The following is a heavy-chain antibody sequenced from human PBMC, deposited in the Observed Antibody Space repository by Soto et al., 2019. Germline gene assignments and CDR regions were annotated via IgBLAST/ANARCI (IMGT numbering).Heavy chain of an antibody. CDR1: GYTFTGYY. CDR2: INPNSGGT. D-gene: IGHD2-2*01. CDR3: ARAAYCSSTSCYIKEDV. J-gene: IGHJ6*02. Sequence: GASVKVSCKASGYTFTGYYMHWVRQAPGQGLEWMGWINPNSGGTNYAQKFQGRVTMTRDTSISTAYMELSRLRSDDTAVYYCARAAYCSSTSCYIKEDVWGQGTTVTVSS. V-gene: IGHV1-2*02.